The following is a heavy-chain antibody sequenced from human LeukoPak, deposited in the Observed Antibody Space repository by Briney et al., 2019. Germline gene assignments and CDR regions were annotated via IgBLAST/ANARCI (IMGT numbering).Heavy chain of an antibody. CDR1: RFTFSSYG. CDR2: ISSDGYRT. D-gene: IGHD3-10*01. CDR3: AKGLGTGSVLARPLHY. J-gene: IGHJ4*02. V-gene: IGHV3-30*18. Sequence: GGSLRLSCAASRFTFSSYGMHWVRQAPDKGLQWVAVISSDGYRTDYPDSVRGRFTISRDNFKNTVDLQMISVTAEDTAMYFCAKGLGTGSVLARPLHYWGQGTLVTVSS.